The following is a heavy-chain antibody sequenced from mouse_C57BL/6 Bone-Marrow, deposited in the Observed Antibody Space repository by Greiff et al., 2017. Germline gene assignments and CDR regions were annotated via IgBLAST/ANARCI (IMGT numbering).Heavy chain of an antibody. Sequence: DVMLVESGEGLVKPGGSLKLSCAASGFTFSSYAMSWVRQTPEKRLEWVAYISSGGDYIYYADTVKGRFTISRDNARNTLYLQMSSLKSEDTAMYYCTRAIYYYGSSFDYWGQGTTLTVSS. D-gene: IGHD1-1*01. V-gene: IGHV5-9-1*02. CDR1: GFTFSSYA. J-gene: IGHJ2*01. CDR3: TRAIYYYGSSFDY. CDR2: ISSGGDYI.